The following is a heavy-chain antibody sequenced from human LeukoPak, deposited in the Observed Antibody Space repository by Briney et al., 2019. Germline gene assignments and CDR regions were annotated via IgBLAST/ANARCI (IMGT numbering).Heavy chain of an antibody. J-gene: IGHJ4*02. D-gene: IGHD5-18*01. Sequence: GRALRRSSAASGFTFSCYGMHWVRQAPGKGLEWVAGMSFDGSNKYYADSVKGRFTISRDNSKNTLYLQMNSLRAEDTAVYYCAKDFLGTAMISWGQGTLVTVSS. V-gene: IGHV3-30*18. CDR2: MSFDGSNK. CDR3: AKDFLGTAMIS. CDR1: GFTFSCYG.